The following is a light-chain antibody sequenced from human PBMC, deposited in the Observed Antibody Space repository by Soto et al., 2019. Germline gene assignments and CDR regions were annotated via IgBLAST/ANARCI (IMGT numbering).Light chain of an antibody. V-gene: IGKV3-20*01. Sequence: DTVLTQSPGTLSLSPGERATLSCRASQSVGGSSLAWYQQRPGQAPRLLIYDTSNRATGIPDRFSGSGSGTDFTLTISRLEPEDFAVYYCQQYHNSPRTFGQGTKVDIK. CDR2: DTS. CDR3: QQYHNSPRT. J-gene: IGKJ1*01. CDR1: QSVGGSS.